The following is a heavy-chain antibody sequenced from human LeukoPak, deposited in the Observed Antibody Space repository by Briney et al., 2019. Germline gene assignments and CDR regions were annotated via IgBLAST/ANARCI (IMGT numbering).Heavy chain of an antibody. D-gene: IGHD4-17*01. CDR3: ARSWDTVADAFDI. Sequence: ASVTVSYKASGYTFTGYYMHWVRQAPGQGLVWMGWINPNSGGTNYAQKFKGRVTMTRDTSISTAYMELSRLGSDDTAVYYCARSWDTVADAFDIWGQGTMVTVSS. J-gene: IGHJ3*02. V-gene: IGHV1-2*02. CDR1: GYTFTGYY. CDR2: INPNSGGT.